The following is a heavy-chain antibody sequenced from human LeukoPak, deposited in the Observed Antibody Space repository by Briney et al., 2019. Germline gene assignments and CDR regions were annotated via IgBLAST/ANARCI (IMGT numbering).Heavy chain of an antibody. Sequence: GGSLRLSCAASGFTFSSYWMHWVRPVLGKGLVRVSRIGTDGSRTTYADYVRGRFTISRDNAKNTLYLQMNSLRAEDTAVYYCARDKYGGDSNAFDIWGQGTLVTVSS. V-gene: IGHV3-74*01. CDR3: ARDKYGGDSNAFDI. J-gene: IGHJ3*02. CDR1: GFTFSSYW. D-gene: IGHD4-23*01. CDR2: IGTDGSRT.